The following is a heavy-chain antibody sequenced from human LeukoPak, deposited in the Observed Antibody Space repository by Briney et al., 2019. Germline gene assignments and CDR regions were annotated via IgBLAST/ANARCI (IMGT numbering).Heavy chain of an antibody. CDR1: GFTFSNYA. CDR3: AKDKGDFWSGHHY. CDR2: NTGSGGST. J-gene: IGHJ4*02. D-gene: IGHD3-3*01. Sequence: GGSLRLSCAASGFTFSNYAMSWVRQAPGKGLEWVSSNTGSGGSTYYADSVKGRFTISRDNSKNTLYLQMSSLRAEDTAVYYCAKDKGDFWSGHHYWGQGTLVTVSS. V-gene: IGHV3-23*01.